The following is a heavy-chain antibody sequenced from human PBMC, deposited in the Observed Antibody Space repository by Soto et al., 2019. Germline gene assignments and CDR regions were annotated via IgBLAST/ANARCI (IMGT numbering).Heavy chain of an antibody. CDR1: GGSISSYY. D-gene: IGHD3-10*01. CDR2: IYYSGST. V-gene: IGHV4-59*01. CDR3: AKGASPDYGSGDVAFDI. Sequence: PSETLSLTCTVSGGSISSYYWSWIRQPPGKGLEWIGYIYYSGSTNYNPSLKSRVSISVDTSKNQFSLKLSSVTAADTAVYYCAKGASPDYGSGDVAFDIWGQGTMVTVS. J-gene: IGHJ3*02.